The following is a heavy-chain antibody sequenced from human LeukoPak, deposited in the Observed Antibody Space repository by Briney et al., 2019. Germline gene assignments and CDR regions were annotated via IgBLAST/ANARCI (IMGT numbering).Heavy chain of an antibody. D-gene: IGHD6-13*01. V-gene: IGHV3-53*01. J-gene: IGHJ4*02. CDR2: IYSGGST. Sequence: GSLRLSCAASGFTVSSNYMSWVRQAPGKGLEWVSVIYSGGSTYYADSVKGRFTISRDNAKNTLYLQMNSLRAEDTAVYYCARASAAGIMLDSWGQGTLVTVSS. CDR3: ARASAAGIMLDS. CDR1: GFTVSSNY.